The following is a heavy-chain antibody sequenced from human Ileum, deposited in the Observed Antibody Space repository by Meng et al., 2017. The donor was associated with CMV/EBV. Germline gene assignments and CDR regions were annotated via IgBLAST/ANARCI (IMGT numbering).Heavy chain of an antibody. V-gene: IGHV3-23*01. CDR3: AKYPLVVVPAAHDY. Sequence: SGFTFSSYAMSWVRQAPGKGLEWVSAISGSGGSTYYAASVKGRFTISRDNSKNTLYLQMDSLRAEDTALYYCAKYPLVVVPAAHDYWGQGTLVTFSS. D-gene: IGHD2-2*01. CDR1: GFTFSSYA. J-gene: IGHJ4*02. CDR2: ISGSGGST.